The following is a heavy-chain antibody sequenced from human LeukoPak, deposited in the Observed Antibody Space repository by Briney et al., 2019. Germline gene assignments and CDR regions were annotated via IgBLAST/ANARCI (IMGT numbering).Heavy chain of an antibody. CDR2: ISYSGSP. V-gene: IGHV4-59*08. Sequence: PSETLSLTCTVSGGSLSSYYWSSIRQPPGKGLEWIGYISYSGSPNYKASLMSRITMSVDMSKNHISLRLTSVTAADTAVYYCVGHLGSSTYDYWGQGILVTVSS. J-gene: IGHJ4*02. CDR1: GGSLSSYY. CDR3: VGHLGSSTYDY. D-gene: IGHD2/OR15-2a*01.